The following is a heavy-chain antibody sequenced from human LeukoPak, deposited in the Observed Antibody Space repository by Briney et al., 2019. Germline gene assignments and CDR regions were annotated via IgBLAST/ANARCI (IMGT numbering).Heavy chain of an antibody. D-gene: IGHD7-27*01. V-gene: IGHV3-30*02. CDR3: SKDGNWASVS. Sequence: GGSLTLSCIGSGCTFSVHWVRQVPGTGGEGLTFIRHDGPAQHYEYSVRSRFNISGDNSKNTVYLQRNSLGPEDTALYYCSKDGNWASVSWGQGTLVTVSS. CDR1: GCTFS. J-gene: IGHJ5*02. CDR2: IRHDGPAQ.